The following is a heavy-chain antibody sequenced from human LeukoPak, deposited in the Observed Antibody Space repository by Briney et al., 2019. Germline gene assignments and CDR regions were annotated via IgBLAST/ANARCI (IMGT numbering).Heavy chain of an antibody. J-gene: IGHJ4*02. CDR1: GYTFCTYG. V-gene: IGHV3-21*01. D-gene: IGHD3-10*01. Sequence: GGSLRLSCTASGYTFCTYGMNWVRHAPGKGLEWISSISSSSSYIYYADSVQGRFTISRDNAKNSLYLQMNSLRAEDTAVYYCARGPDYYGSGSYYWGQGTLATVSS. CDR3: ARGPDYYGSGSYY. CDR2: ISSSSSYI.